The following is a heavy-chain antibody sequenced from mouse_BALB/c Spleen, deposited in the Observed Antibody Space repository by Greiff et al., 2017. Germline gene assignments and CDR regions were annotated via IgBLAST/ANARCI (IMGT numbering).Heavy chain of an antibody. V-gene: IGHV1-5*01. CDR3: TRYPYYDYDVPSSDY. D-gene: IGHD2-4*01. J-gene: IGHJ2*01. CDR2: IYPGNSDT. CDR1: GYSFTSYW. Sequence: VHVKQSGTVLARPGASVKMSCKASGYSFTSYWMHWVKQRPGQGLEWIGAIYPGNSDTSYNQKFKGKAKLTAVTSTSTAYMELSSLTNEDSAVYYCTRYPYYDYDVPSSDYWGQGTTLTVSS.